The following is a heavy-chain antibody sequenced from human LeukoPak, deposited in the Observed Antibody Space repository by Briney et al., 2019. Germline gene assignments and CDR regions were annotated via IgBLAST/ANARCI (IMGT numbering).Heavy chain of an antibody. Sequence: GGSLRLSCAASGFTFSSYWMHWVRQAPGKGLVWVSRIDSVGTTTSYADSVKGRFTISRDNAKSTLYLQMNSLRAEDTAVYYCARDGYSYGYYFDYWGQGTLVTVSS. J-gene: IGHJ4*02. CDR2: IDSVGTTT. CDR1: GFTFSSYW. CDR3: ARDGYSYGYYFDY. V-gene: IGHV3-74*01. D-gene: IGHD5-18*01.